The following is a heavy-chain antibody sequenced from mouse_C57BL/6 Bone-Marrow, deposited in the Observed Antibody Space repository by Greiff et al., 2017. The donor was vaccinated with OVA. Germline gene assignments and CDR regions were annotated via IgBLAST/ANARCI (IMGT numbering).Heavy chain of an antibody. V-gene: IGHV1-15*01. CDR2: IDPETGGT. CDR3: TGLRYYYGSSYWYFDV. CDR1: GYTFTDYE. J-gene: IGHJ1*03. D-gene: IGHD1-1*01. Sequence: QVQLKESGAELVRPGASVTLSCKASGYTFTDYEMHWVKQTPVHGLEWIGAIDPETGGTAYNQKFKGKAILTADKSSSTAYMELRSLTSEDSAVYYCTGLRYYYGSSYWYFDVWGTGTTVTVSS.